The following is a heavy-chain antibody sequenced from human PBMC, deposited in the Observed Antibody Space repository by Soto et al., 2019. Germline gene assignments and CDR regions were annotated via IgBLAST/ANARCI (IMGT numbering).Heavy chain of an antibody. J-gene: IGHJ6*02. D-gene: IGHD4-17*01. CDR3: ARDHDYGDYEGDGYYYGMGV. CDR1: GGSISSYY. CDR2: IYYSGST. V-gene: IGHV4-59*01. Sequence: SETLSLTCTVSGGSISSYYWSWIRQPPGKGLEWIGYIYYSGSTNYNPSLKSRVTISVDTSKNQFSLKLSSVTAADTAVYYCARDHDYGDYEGDGYYYGMGVWGQGTTVTVSS.